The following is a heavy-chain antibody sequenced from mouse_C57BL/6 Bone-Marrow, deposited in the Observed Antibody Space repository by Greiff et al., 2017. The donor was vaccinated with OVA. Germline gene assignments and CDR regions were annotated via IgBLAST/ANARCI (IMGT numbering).Heavy chain of an antibody. J-gene: IGHJ4*01. V-gene: IGHV1-39*01. CDR1: GYSFTDYN. CDR3: ARKNCRYGYDEDYYAMDY. Sequence: EVKLVESGPELVKPGASVKISCKASGYSFTDYNMNWVKQSNGKSLEWIGVINPNYGTTSYNQKFKGKATLTVDQSSSTAYMQLNSLTSEDSAVYYCARKNCRYGYDEDYYAMDYWGQGTSVTVSS. D-gene: IGHD2-2*01. CDR2: INPNYGTT.